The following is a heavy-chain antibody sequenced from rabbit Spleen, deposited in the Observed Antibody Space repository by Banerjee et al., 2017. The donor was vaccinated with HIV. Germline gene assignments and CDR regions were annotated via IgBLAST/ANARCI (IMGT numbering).Heavy chain of an antibody. CDR3: AKSGVGSSWSFDL. CDR1: GLDFSSSYW. D-gene: IGHD8-1*01. Sequence: QSLEEYGGDLVKPGASLTLTCKASGLDFSSSYWICWVRQAPGKGLEWIACIDVSGGSTTHYASWAKGRFPVSKTSSTTATLQMPSLTVADTATYFCAKSGVGSSWSFDLWGPGTLVTVS. CDR2: IDVSGGSTT. J-gene: IGHJ2*01. V-gene: IGHV1S40*01.